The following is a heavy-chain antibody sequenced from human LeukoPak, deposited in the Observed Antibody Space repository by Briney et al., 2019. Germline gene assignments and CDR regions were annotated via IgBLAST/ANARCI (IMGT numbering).Heavy chain of an antibody. CDR1: GFTFNNYA. CDR2: ISGSGGST. Sequence: PGGSLRLSCAASGFTFNNYAMSWVRQAPGKGLEWVSTISGSGGSTYYADSVKGRFTISRDNSKNTLYLQMNSLRAEDTAFYYCARRSYYDSTGYPFDYWGPGTQVTVSS. V-gene: IGHV3-23*01. J-gene: IGHJ4*02. D-gene: IGHD3-22*01. CDR3: ARRSYYDSTGYPFDY.